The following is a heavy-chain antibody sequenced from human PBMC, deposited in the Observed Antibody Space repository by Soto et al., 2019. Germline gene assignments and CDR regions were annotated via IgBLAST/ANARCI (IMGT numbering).Heavy chain of an antibody. CDR2: IYYSGST. D-gene: IGHD4-17*01. CDR1: GVSISSYY. V-gene: IGHV4-59*01. Sequence: EXLSLTCTVSGVSISSYYWSWIRQPPGKGLEWIWYIYYSGSTNYNPSFKSRVTISVDTSKNQFSLKLSSVTAADTAVYYCARDRQGFYGEQHYYGMDVWGQGTTVTVSS. J-gene: IGHJ6*02. CDR3: ARDRQGFYGEQHYYGMDV.